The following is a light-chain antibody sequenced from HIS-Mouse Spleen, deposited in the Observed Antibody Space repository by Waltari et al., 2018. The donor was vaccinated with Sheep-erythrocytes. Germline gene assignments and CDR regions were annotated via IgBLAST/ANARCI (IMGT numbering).Light chain of an antibody. Sequence: SSELTQPPSVSVSPGQTASITCSGDKLGDKYACWYQQKPGQSPVLVIYQDTKRPSGIPGRFAGSNSGNPATLTISGTQAMDEADYYCQAWDSSIVVFGGGTKLTVL. CDR3: QAWDSSIVV. V-gene: IGLV3-1*01. CDR1: KLGDKY. J-gene: IGLJ2*01. CDR2: QDT.